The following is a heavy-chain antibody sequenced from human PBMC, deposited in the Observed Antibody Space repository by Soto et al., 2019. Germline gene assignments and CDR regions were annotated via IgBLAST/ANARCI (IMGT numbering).Heavy chain of an antibody. CDR3: ARGFPLMVYGHDAFDI. J-gene: IGHJ3*02. CDR2: MNPNSGNT. Sequence: QVQLVQSGAEVKKPGASVKVSCKASGYTFTSYDINWVRQATGQGLEWMGWMNPNSGNTGYAQKFQGRVTMTRNTSISTAYMELSSLRSEDTAVYYCARGFPLMVYGHDAFDIWGQGTMVTVSS. CDR1: GYTFTSYD. D-gene: IGHD2-8*01. V-gene: IGHV1-8*01.